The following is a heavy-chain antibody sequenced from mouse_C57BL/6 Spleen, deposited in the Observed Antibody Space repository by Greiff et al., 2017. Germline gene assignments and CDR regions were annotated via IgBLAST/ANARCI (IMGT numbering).Heavy chain of an antibody. J-gene: IGHJ2*01. V-gene: IGHV1-81*01. CDR1: GYTFTSYG. CDR3: ARIYDGYYPLFDY. CDR2: IYPRSGNT. D-gene: IGHD2-3*01. Sequence: QVQLQQSGAELARPGASVKLSCKASGYTFTSYGISWVKQRTGQGLEWIGEIYPRSGNTYYNEKFKGKATLTADKSSSTAYMELRSLTSEDSAVYFCARIYDGYYPLFDYWGQGTTLTVSS.